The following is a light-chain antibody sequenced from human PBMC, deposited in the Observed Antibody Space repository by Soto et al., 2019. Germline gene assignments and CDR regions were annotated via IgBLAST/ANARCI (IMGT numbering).Light chain of an antibody. CDR3: QKYNSAPRT. CDR1: QGISNY. Sequence: DIQMTQSPSSLSASVGDRVTITCRASQGISNYLAWYQQKPGKVPKLLIYAASTLQSGVPSRFSGSGSGTDFTHTISSLKPEDVATYYCQKYNSAPRTFGQGIKVEIK. J-gene: IGKJ1*01. V-gene: IGKV1-27*01. CDR2: AAS.